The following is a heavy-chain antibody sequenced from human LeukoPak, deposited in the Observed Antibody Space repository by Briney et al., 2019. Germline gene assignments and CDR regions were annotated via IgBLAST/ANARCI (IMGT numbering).Heavy chain of an antibody. V-gene: IGHV4-39*01. Sequence: PSETLSLTCTVSGGSISSSSYYWGWIRQPPGKGLEWIGSIYYSGSTYYNPSLKSRVTISVDTSKNQFSLKLSSVTAADTAVYYCARPRGEVKGSYYFDYWGQGTLVTVSS. CDR2: IYYSGST. CDR1: GGSISSSSYY. CDR3: ARPRGEVKGSYYFDY. D-gene: IGHD3-16*02. J-gene: IGHJ4*02.